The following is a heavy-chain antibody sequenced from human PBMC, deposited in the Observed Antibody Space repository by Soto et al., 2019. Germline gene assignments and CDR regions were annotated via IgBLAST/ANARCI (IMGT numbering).Heavy chain of an antibody. J-gene: IGHJ6*02. D-gene: IGHD6-13*01. CDR3: ARMGSSWPYYYYYYGMDV. CDR2: IYHSGST. V-gene: IGHV4-4*02. CDR1: GGSISSSNW. Sequence: SETLSLTCAVSGGSISSSNWWSWVRQPPGKGLEWIGEIYHSGSTNYNPSLKSRVTISVDKSKNQFSLKLSSVTAADTAVYYCARMGSSWPYYYYYYGMDVWGQGTTVTVSS.